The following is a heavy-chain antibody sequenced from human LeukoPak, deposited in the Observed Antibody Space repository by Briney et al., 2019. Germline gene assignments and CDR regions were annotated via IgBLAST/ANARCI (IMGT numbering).Heavy chain of an antibody. CDR1: GFTFSSYG. J-gene: IGHJ4*02. CDR2: ISYDGSNK. V-gene: IGHV3-30*03. D-gene: IGHD2-2*01. CDR3: ARDLGYCSSTSCYSFDY. Sequence: GRSLRLSCAASGFTFSSYGMQWVRQAPGKGLEWVAVISYDGSNKYYADSVKGRFTISRDNSKNTLYLQMNSLRAEDTAVYYCARDLGYCSSTSCYSFDYWGQGTLVTVSS.